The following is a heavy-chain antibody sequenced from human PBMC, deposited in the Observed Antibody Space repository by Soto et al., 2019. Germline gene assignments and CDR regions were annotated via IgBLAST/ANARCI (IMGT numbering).Heavy chain of an antibody. CDR3: ARPHLDRPTYYGLDV. Sequence: GGSLRLSCAASGFTLSAYSMNWVRQAPGKGLEWISFINSGSDTIYYGDSVKGRFTISRDNAKNALYLQMNSLRDDDTAVYYCARPHLDRPTYYGLDVWGQGTTVTV. J-gene: IGHJ6*02. CDR2: INSGSDTI. V-gene: IGHV3-48*02. CDR1: GFTLSAYS. D-gene: IGHD3-16*01.